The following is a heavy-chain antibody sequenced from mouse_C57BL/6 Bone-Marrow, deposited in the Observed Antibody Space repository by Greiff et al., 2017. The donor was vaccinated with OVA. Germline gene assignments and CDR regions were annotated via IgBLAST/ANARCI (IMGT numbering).Heavy chain of an antibody. J-gene: IGHJ1*03. CDR1: GYTFTSYG. CDR2: IYPRSGNT. Sequence: VMLVESGAELARPGASVKLSCKASGYTFTSYGISWVKQRTGQGLEWIGEIYPRSGNTYYNEKFKGKATLTADKSSSTAYMELRSLTSEDSAVYFCAKPLIYYYGSSPYWYFDVWGTGTTVTVSS. D-gene: IGHD1-1*01. CDR3: AKPLIYYYGSSPYWYFDV. V-gene: IGHV1-81*01.